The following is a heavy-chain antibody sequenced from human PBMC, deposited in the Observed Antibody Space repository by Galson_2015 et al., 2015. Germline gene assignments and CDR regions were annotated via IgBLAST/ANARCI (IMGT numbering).Heavy chain of an antibody. D-gene: IGHD3-10*01. CDR2: VSGGGGSA. J-gene: IGHJ3*02. CDR1: GFIFSSFG. V-gene: IGHV3-23*01. Sequence: SLRLSCAASGFIFSSFGMNWVRQAPGKGLEWVSRVSGGGGSAGSADSAKGRFTMSRDNAKSTLYLQMNSLRVEDTAVYYCAKDADSGECDYSWRAFDIWGRGTMVTVSS. CDR3: AKDADSGECDYSWRAFDI.